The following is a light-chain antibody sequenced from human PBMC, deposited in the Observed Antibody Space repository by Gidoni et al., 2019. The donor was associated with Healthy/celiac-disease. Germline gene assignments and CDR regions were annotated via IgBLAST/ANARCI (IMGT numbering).Light chain of an antibody. Sequence: DIVMTQSHDSLAVSLGERATINCKSSQSVLYSSNNKNYLAWYQQKPGQPPKLLIYWASTRESGVPDRFSGSGSGTDFTLTISSLQAEDVAVYYCQQYYSNLYTFGQGTKLEIK. CDR2: WAS. J-gene: IGKJ2*01. V-gene: IGKV4-1*01. CDR3: QQYYSNLYT. CDR1: QSVLYSSNNKNY.